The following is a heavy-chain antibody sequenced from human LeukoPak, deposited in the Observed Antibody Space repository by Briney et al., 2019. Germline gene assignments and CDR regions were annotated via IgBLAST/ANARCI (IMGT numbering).Heavy chain of an antibody. Sequence: ASVKGSCKASGYTFTGYYMHWVRQAPGQALHWMGRINPNSGGTNYAQKFQGRVTMTRDTSISTAYMELSRLRSDDTAVYYCARDDQRWRFDYWGQGTLVTVSS. CDR3: ARDDQRWRFDY. D-gene: IGHD4-23*01. J-gene: IGHJ4*02. CDR2: INPNSGGT. V-gene: IGHV1-2*06. CDR1: GYTFTGYY.